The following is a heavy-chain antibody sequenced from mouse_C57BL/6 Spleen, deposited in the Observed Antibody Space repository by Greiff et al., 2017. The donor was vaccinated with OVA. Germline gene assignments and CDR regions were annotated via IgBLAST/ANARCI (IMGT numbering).Heavy chain of an antibody. Sequence: EVQLQQSGAELVRPGASVKLSCTASGFNIKDDYMHWVQQRPEQGLEWIGWIDPENGDTEYASKFQGKATITADTSSNTAYLQLSSLTSEDTAVYYCTTSGITTVVAPFDYWGQGTTLTVSS. J-gene: IGHJ2*01. D-gene: IGHD1-1*01. CDR2: IDPENGDT. CDR3: TTSGITTVVAPFDY. CDR1: GFNIKDDY. V-gene: IGHV14-4*01.